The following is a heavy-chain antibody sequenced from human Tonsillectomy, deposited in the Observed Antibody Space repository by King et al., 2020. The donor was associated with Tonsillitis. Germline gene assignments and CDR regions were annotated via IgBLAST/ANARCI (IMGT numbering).Heavy chain of an antibody. V-gene: IGHV3-73*02. CDR2: IRSKANNYAT. J-gene: IGHJ4*02. CDR1: GFAFSGSA. Sequence: VQLVESGGGLVQPGGSLKLSCAASGFAFSGSAMHWVRQASGKGLEWVGRIRSKANNYATAYAASVKGRFTISRDDSKKTAYLKMNSLKTEDTAVYYCTRIADPEYGDYGDYWGQGTLVTVSS. CDR3: TRIADPEYGDYGDY. D-gene: IGHD4-17*01.